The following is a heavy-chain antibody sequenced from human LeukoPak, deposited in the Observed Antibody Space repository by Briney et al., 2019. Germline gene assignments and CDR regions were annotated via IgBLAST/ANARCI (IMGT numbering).Heavy chain of an antibody. CDR2: ISAYNGNT. J-gene: IGHJ5*02. Sequence: ASVKVSCKASGYTFTSYGISWVRQAPGQGLEWRGWISAYNGNTNYAQKLQGRVTMTTDTSTSTAYMELRSLRSDDTAVYYCARVDPYYDSSGYFFWFDPWGQGTLVTVSS. CDR3: ARVDPYYDSSGYFFWFDP. V-gene: IGHV1-18*01. CDR1: GYTFTSYG. D-gene: IGHD3-22*01.